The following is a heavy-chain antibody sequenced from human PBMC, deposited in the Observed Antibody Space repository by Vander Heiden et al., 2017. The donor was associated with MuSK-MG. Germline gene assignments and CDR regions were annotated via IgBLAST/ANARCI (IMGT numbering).Heavy chain of an antibody. V-gene: IGHV4-34*01. CDR1: GGSFSGYY. J-gene: IGHJ5*02. D-gene: IGHD2-15*01. CDR2: INHSGST. CDR3: ARRVVVVAATSKDGGWFDP. Sequence: QVQLQQWCAGLLKPSETLSLTCAVYGGSFSGYYWSWIRQPPGKGLEWIGEINHSGSTNYNPSLKSRVTISVDTSKNQFSLKLSSVTAADTAVYYCARRVVVVAATSKDGGWFDPWGQGTLVTVSS.